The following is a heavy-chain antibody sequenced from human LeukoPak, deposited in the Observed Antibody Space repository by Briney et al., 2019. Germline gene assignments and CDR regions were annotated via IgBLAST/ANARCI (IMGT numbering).Heavy chain of an antibody. V-gene: IGHV1-69*04. CDR3: ARVDAMVRELLIDYGMDV. D-gene: IGHD3-10*01. CDR2: IIPILGIA. CDR1: GGTFTRYA. J-gene: IGHJ6*02. Sequence: SVRVSSTASGGTFTRYAIRWVRQAPGQGLEWMGRIIPILGIANYAQKFQGRVTITADKSTSTAYTELSRLRSEDTAVYYGARVDAMVRELLIDYGMDVWGQGTTVTVSS.